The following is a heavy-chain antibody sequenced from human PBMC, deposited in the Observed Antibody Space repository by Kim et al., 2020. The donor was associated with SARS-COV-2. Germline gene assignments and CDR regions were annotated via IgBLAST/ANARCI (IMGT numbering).Heavy chain of an antibody. J-gene: IGHJ4*02. Sequence: GGSLRLSCAASGFTFSSYAMHWVRQAPGKGLEWVAVISYDGSNKYYADSVKGRFTISRDNSQNTLYLQMNSLRAEDTAVYYCAKDGSEVATIARPAYWGQGTLVTVSS. V-gene: IGHV3-30*04. CDR2: ISYDGSNK. D-gene: IGHD5-12*01. CDR3: AKDGSEVATIARPAY. CDR1: GFTFSSYA.